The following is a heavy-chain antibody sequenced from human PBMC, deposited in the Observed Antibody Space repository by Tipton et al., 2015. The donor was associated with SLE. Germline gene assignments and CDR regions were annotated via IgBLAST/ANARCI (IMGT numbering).Heavy chain of an antibody. D-gene: IGHD3-3*01. Sequence: TLSLTCTVSGGSISSYYWSWIRQPPGKGLEWIGYIYYSGSTNYNPSLKSRVTISVDTSKYHFSLKLSSVTAADTAVYYCAAPTIFGGYDGFDIWGQGTMVTVSS. J-gene: IGHJ3*02. CDR3: AAPTIFGGYDGFDI. V-gene: IGHV4-59*08. CDR1: GGSISSYY. CDR2: IYYSGST.